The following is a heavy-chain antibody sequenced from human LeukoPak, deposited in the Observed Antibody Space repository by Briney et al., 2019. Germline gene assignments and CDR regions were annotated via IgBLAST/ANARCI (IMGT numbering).Heavy chain of an antibody. CDR3: AREYYGSGSYYNVGY. CDR1: GFTFDDYG. CDR2: INWVGVMT. V-gene: IGHV3-20*04. D-gene: IGHD3-10*01. Sequence: PGGSLRLSCAASGFTFDDYGMSGVAQGPGKGREWVSGINWVGVMTGYADSVKGRFTISRDNAKKSLYVQMNSLRAEDTALYYCAREYYGSGSYYNVGYWGEGTLVTVSS. J-gene: IGHJ4*02.